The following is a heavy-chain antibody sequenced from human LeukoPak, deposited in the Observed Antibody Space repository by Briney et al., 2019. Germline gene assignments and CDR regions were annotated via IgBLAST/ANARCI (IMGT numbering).Heavy chain of an antibody. CDR3: ARDGESGSGWYFSAFDI. J-gene: IGHJ3*02. Sequence: SQSLSLTCAISGDSVSSNSAAWNWIRQSPSRGLEWLGRTYYRSKWYNDYAVSVKSRITINPDTSKNQFSLQLNSVTPEDTAVYYCARDGESGSGWYFSAFDIWGQGTMVTVSS. D-gene: IGHD6-19*01. V-gene: IGHV6-1*01. CDR2: TYYRSKWYN. CDR1: GDSVSSNSAA.